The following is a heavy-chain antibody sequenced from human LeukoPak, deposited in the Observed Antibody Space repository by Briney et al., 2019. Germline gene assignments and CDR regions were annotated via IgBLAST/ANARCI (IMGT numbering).Heavy chain of an antibody. CDR2: INHSGST. V-gene: IGHV4-34*01. D-gene: IGHD3-22*01. CDR3: ASKGYYDSSGYYGY. Sequence: PSETLSLTCAVYGGSFSGYYWSWIRQPPGKGLEWIGEINHSGSTNYNPSLKSRVTISVDTSKNQFSLKLSSVTAADTAVYYCASKGYYDSSGYYGYWGQGTLVTVSS. J-gene: IGHJ4*02. CDR1: GGSFSGYY.